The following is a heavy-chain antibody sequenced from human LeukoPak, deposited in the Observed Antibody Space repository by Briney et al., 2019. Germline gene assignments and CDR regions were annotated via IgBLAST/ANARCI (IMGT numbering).Heavy chain of an antibody. CDR3: ARVVYRGENWFDP. D-gene: IGHD3-10*01. Sequence: SETLSLTCTVYGGSVSTDYWTWIRQPPGKGLEWVGYLFSNGNTEYSPSLKSRATISVDTSKNQCSLKLNSVTAADTAVYYCARVVYRGENWFDPWGQRTLVIVSS. CDR2: LFSNGNT. CDR1: GGSVSTDY. V-gene: IGHV4-59*02. J-gene: IGHJ5*02.